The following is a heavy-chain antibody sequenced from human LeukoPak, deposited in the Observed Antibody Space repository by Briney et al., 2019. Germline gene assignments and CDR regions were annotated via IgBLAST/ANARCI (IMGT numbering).Heavy chain of an antibody. CDR2: IYTSGST. Sequence: TSSETLSLTCTVSGGSISSYYWSWIRQPAGKGLEWIGRIYTSGSTNYNPSLKSRVTMSVDTSKNQFSLKLSSVTAADTAVYYCARDNDFWSGYYYYYMDVWGKGTTVTVSS. J-gene: IGHJ6*03. V-gene: IGHV4-4*07. CDR1: GGSISSYY. CDR3: ARDNDFWSGYYYYYMDV. D-gene: IGHD3-3*01.